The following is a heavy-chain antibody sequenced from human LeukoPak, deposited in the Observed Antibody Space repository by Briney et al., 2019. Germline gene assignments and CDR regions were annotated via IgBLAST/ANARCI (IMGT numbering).Heavy chain of an antibody. V-gene: IGHV4-4*07. CDR3: AGRAQTTGWSFDY. D-gene: IGHD6-19*01. J-gene: IGHJ4*02. CDR1: GGSISSYY. Sequence: PSGTLSLTCIVSGGSISSYYWSWIRQPAGKGLEWIGQIHTSGSTNYNPSLKSRVAMSVDTSKNQFSLELSSVTAADTAVYYCAGRAQTTGWSFDYWAREPWSPSPQ. CDR2: IHTSGST.